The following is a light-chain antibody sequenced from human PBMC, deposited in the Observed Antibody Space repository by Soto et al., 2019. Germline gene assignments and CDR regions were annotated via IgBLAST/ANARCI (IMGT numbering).Light chain of an antibody. V-gene: IGKV1-6*02. CDR3: LQDINYPWT. Sequence: IQMTHSPSSLSASVSYRATITCRASQAIRNDVGWYQQKPGKPPKVLIYGASNLQSGVPPRFSGSGSGTDFTLAISSLQPEDSATYYCLQDINYPWTFGQGTKVDIK. CDR2: GAS. CDR1: QAIRND. J-gene: IGKJ1*01.